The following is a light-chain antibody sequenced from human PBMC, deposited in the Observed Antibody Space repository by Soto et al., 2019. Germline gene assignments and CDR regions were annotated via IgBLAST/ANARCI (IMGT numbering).Light chain of an antibody. CDR2: GAS. V-gene: IGKV1-13*02. CDR3: QQFDSYPFT. J-gene: IGKJ3*01. CDR1: QGISSA. Sequence: AIQLTQSPSSLSAAVGDRVTITCRASQGISSALAWYPQTPGKPPKLLIYGASSLEIGVPSRFSGSGSVTDFTLTISSLQPEDFATYYCQQFDSYPFTFGPGTKV.